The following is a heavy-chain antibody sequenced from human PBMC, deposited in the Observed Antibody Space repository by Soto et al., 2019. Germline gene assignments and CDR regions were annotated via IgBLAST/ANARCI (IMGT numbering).Heavy chain of an antibody. J-gene: IGHJ6*02. Sequence: SETLSLTCTVSGGSISSSSYYWGWIRQPPGKGLEWIGSIFYSGSTYYNPSLKSRVTISVDTSKNQFSLKLSSVTAAGTAVYYCARFYGSGSFYYYVIDVWGQRSTDTGSS. D-gene: IGHD3-10*01. CDR1: GGSISSSSYY. CDR3: ARFYGSGSFYYYVIDV. CDR2: IFYSGST. V-gene: IGHV4-39*01.